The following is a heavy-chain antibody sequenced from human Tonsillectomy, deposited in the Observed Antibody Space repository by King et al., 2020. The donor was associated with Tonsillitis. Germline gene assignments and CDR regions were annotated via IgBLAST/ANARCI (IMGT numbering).Heavy chain of an antibody. V-gene: IGHV3-30*18. J-gene: IGHJ4*02. CDR2: ISYDGSNK. CDR3: AKDQSSNFDY. Sequence: VQLVESGGGVVQPGRSLRLSCAASGFTFSSYGMHWVRQAPGKGLEWVAVISYDGSNKYYADSVKGRFTISRDNSKNTLYLQMNSLRAEDTAVYYCAKDQSSNFDYWGQGTLVTVSS. D-gene: IGHD6-13*01. CDR1: GFTFSSYG.